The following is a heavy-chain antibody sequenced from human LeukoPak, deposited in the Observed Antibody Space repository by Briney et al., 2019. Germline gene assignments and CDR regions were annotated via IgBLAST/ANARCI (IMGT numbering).Heavy chain of an antibody. Sequence: GGSLRLSCAASGFTFSSYSMNWVRQAPGKGLEWVSSISSSSSYIYYTDSLKGRFTISRDNAKNSLYLQMNSLRAEDTAVYYCAREPMTTVTTSRGFDYWGQGTLVTVSS. J-gene: IGHJ4*02. D-gene: IGHD4-11*01. V-gene: IGHV3-21*01. CDR1: GFTFSSYS. CDR2: ISSSSSYI. CDR3: AREPMTTVTTSRGFDY.